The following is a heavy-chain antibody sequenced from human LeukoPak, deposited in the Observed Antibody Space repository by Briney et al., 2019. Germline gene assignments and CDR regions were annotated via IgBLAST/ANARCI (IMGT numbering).Heavy chain of an antibody. CDR3: ARTQSGDAFDI. CDR2: ISSSSSTI. Sequence: GGSLRLSCAASGFTFSSYSMNWVRQAPGKGLEWVSYISSSSSTIYYADSVKGRFTISRDNAKNSLYLQMNSLRAEDTAVYYSARTQSGDAFDIWGQGTMVTVSS. D-gene: IGHD4-11*01. J-gene: IGHJ3*02. CDR1: GFTFSSYS. V-gene: IGHV3-48*01.